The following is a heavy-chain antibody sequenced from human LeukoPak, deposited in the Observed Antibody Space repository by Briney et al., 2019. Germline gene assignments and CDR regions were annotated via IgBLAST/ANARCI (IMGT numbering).Heavy chain of an antibody. Sequence: ASVKVSCKASGYTFTSYAMNWVRQAPGQGLGWMGWINTNTGNPTYAQGFTGRFVFSLDTSVSTAYLQISSLKAEDTAVYYCARDIPSYGDPHAFDIWGQGTMVTVSS. CDR2: INTNTGNP. CDR1: GYTFTSYA. V-gene: IGHV7-4-1*02. J-gene: IGHJ3*02. CDR3: ARDIPSYGDPHAFDI. D-gene: IGHD4-17*01.